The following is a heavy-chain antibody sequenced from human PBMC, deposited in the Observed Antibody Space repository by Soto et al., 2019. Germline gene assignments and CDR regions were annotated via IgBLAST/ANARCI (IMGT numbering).Heavy chain of an antibody. CDR3: ARGWVAVAPFDP. CDR1: GGSISSSSYY. CDR2: INHSGST. Sequence: SETLSLTCTVSGGSISSSSYYWSWIRQPPGKGLEWIGEINHSGSTNYNPSLKSRVTISVDTSKNQFSLKLSSVTAADTAVYYCARGWVAVAPFDPWGQGTLVTVSS. V-gene: IGHV4-39*07. D-gene: IGHD6-19*01. J-gene: IGHJ5*02.